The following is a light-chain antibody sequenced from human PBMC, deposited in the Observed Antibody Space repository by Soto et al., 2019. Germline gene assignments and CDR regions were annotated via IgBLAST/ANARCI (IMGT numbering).Light chain of an antibody. V-gene: IGLV2-23*01. CDR1: NNL. J-gene: IGLJ1*01. CDR3: CAYVGARSYV. CDR2: EGT. Sequence: QCFLTQPASVSGSPGQSITISCTGTNNLVCWYQQHRGKAPKVVLYEGTKRPSGVSNRFSGSNSGSTASLTISGLQAEDEAHYFCCAYVGARSYVFGPGTKVTVL.